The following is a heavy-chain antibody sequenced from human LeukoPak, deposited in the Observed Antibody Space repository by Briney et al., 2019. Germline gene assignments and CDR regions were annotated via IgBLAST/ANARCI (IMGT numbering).Heavy chain of an antibody. CDR1: GFTFSSYG. Sequence: PGGSLRLSCAASGFTFSSYGMHWVRQAPGKGLEWVAFIRYDGSNKYYADSVKGRFTISRDNSKNTLYLQMNSLRAEDTAVYYCAKLQYYYDSSGYLAYDAFDIWGQGTMVTVSS. V-gene: IGHV3-30*02. D-gene: IGHD3-22*01. CDR3: AKLQYYYDSSGYLAYDAFDI. CDR2: IRYDGSNK. J-gene: IGHJ3*02.